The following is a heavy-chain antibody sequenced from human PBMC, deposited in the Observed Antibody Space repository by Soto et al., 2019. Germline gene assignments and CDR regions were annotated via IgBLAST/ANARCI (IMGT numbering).Heavy chain of an antibody. V-gene: IGHV4-34*01. J-gene: IGHJ6*02. CDR1: GGSFSGYY. CDR2: IDHSGST. CDR3: ARLRFLEWLSRGYYYYYGMDV. Sequence: SETLSLTCAVYGGSFSGYYWSWIRQPPGKGLEWIGEIDHSGSTNYNPSLKSRVTISVDTSKNQFSLKLSSVTAADTAVYYCARLRFLEWLSRGYYYYYGMDVWGQGTTVTVSS. D-gene: IGHD3-3*01.